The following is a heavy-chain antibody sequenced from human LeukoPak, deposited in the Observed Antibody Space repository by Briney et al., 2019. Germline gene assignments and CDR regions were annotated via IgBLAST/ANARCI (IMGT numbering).Heavy chain of an antibody. CDR1: GNTFIGYW. V-gene: IGHV1-69*13. CDR2: IIPIFGTA. J-gene: IGHJ5*02. D-gene: IGHD3-9*01. CDR3: ARDHPIRYLGFDP. Sequence: SVKVSCKASGNTFIGYWIHWVRQAPGQGLEWMGGIIPIFGTANYAQKFQGRVTITADESTSTAYMELSSLRSEDTAVHYCARDHPIRYLGFDPWGQGTLVTVSS.